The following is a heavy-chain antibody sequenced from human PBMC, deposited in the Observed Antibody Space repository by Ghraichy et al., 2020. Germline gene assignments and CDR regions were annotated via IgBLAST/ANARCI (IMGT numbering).Heavy chain of an antibody. Sequence: ASVKVSCKASGYTFTSYGISWVRQAPGQGLEWMGWISAYNGNTNYAQKLQGRVTMTTDTSTSTAYMELRSLRSDDTAVYYCARDHSSSSKGSDAFDIWGQGTMVTVSS. V-gene: IGHV1-18*01. CDR2: ISAYNGNT. D-gene: IGHD6-6*01. CDR1: GYTFTSYG. CDR3: ARDHSSSSKGSDAFDI. J-gene: IGHJ3*02.